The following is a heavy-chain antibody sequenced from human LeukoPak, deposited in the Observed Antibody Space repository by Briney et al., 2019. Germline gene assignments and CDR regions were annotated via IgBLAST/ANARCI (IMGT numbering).Heavy chain of an antibody. D-gene: IGHD4-17*01. CDR2: INHSGSS. CDR1: GGSFSHYY. J-gene: IGHJ1*01. V-gene: IGHV4-34*01. CDR3: ARGEDGDYYFQH. Sequence: PSETLSLTCAVSGGSFSHYYWTWIRQPPGKGLEWIGEINHSGSSNYNPSLKSRVTISVDTSKNQFSLKLSSVTAADTAVYYCARGEDGDYYFQHWGQGTLVTVSS.